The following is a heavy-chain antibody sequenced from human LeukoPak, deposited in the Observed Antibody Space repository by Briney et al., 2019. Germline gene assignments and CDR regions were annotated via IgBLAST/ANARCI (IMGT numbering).Heavy chain of an antibody. CDR2: IYSGGST. D-gene: IGHD3-10*01. CDR3: ARDAKLGGRIIPVSDAFDI. V-gene: IGHV3-66*01. J-gene: IGHJ3*02. CDR1: GFTVSSNY. Sequence: PGGSLRLSCAASGFTVSSNYMSWVRQAPGKGLEWVSVIYSGGSTYYADSVKGRFTISRDNSKNTLYLQMNSLRAEDTAVYYCARDAKLGGRIIPVSDAFDIWGQGTMVTVSS.